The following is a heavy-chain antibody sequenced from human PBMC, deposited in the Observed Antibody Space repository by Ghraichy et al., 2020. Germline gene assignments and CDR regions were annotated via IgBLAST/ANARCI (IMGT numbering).Heavy chain of an antibody. D-gene: IGHD5-12*01. Sequence: GGSLRLSCAASEFTFSSYGMHWVRQAPGKGLEWVAVISYDGSDKNSADSVKGRFTISRDNSKNTLYLQMNSLRAEDTVVYYCAKDRWIKSKGPFDHGGQGALVTVSS. CDR1: EFTFSSYG. CDR2: ISYDGSDK. J-gene: IGHJ4*02. V-gene: IGHV3-30*18. CDR3: AKDRWIKSKGPFDH.